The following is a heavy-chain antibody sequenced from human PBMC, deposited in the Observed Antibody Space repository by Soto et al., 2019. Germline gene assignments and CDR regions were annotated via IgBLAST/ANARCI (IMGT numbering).Heavy chain of an antibody. CDR2: IIPIFGTA. Sequence: QVQLVQSGAEVKKPGSSVKVSCKASGGTFSSYAISWVRQAPGQGLEWMGGIIPIFGTANYAQKFQGRVTITADKSTSTAYMELSSLRSEDTAVYYCARAPKAAAGRYYCYGMDVWGQGTTVTVSS. J-gene: IGHJ6*02. CDR3: ARAPKAAAGRYYCYGMDV. D-gene: IGHD6-13*01. CDR1: GGTFSSYA. V-gene: IGHV1-69*06.